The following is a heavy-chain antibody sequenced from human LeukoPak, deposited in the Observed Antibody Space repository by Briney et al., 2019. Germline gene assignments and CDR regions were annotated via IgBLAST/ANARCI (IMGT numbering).Heavy chain of an antibody. V-gene: IGHV7-4-1*02. D-gene: IGHD4-23*01. J-gene: IGHJ6*02. CDR2: INTNTGNP. CDR1: GYTFTSYA. Sequence: ASVKVSFKASGYTFTSYAMNWVRQAPGQGLEWMGWINTNTGNPTYAQGFTGRFVFSLDTSVSTAYLQISSLKAEDTAVYYCARRRRGGSYYYYGMDVWGQGTTVTVSS. CDR3: ARRRRGGSYYYYGMDV.